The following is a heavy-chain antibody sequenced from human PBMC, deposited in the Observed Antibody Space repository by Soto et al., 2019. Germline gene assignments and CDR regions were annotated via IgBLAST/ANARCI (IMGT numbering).Heavy chain of an antibody. CDR3: ARYQPFKSGYYYMDV. Sequence: GGSLRLSCAASGFTFNNFGLQWVRQAPGKGLEWVEDICSSSSTIYYADSVKGRFTISRDNAKNSLYLQMNSLRAEDTVVYYCARYQPFKSGYYYMDVWGKGTTVTVSS. J-gene: IGHJ6*03. CDR2: ICSSSSTI. CDR1: GFTFNNFG. V-gene: IGHV3-48*01. D-gene: IGHD3-10*01.